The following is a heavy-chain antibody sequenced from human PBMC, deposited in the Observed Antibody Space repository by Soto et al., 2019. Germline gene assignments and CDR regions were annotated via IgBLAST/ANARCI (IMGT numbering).Heavy chain of an antibody. CDR3: ARAVITFGGAYRSPFDY. Sequence: QVQLQESGPGLVKPSETLSLTCTVSGGPISNYYWSWIRQPPGKGLEWIGHIYYRGGTNYNPSLKSRITISLDTPKNQSSLKLNSVTAADKAVYYCARAVITFGGAYRSPFDYWGQGILAIVSS. CDR2: IYYRGGT. D-gene: IGHD3-16*01. J-gene: IGHJ4*02. V-gene: IGHV4-59*01. CDR1: GGPISNYY.